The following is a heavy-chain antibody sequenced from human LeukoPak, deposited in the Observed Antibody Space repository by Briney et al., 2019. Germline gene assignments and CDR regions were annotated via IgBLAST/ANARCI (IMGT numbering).Heavy chain of an antibody. D-gene: IGHD1-26*01. Sequence: PSETLSLTCTVSSGSIGTYYWAWIRQTPGKGLEWIGYISYSGSTKHNPSLTRRITISLDTSKNQFSLELRSMTAADTAMYYCARQAGSFTTFDFWGQGTLATVSS. CDR3: ARQAGSFTTFDF. CDR2: ISYSGST. J-gene: IGHJ5*01. CDR1: SGSIGTYY. V-gene: IGHV4-59*08.